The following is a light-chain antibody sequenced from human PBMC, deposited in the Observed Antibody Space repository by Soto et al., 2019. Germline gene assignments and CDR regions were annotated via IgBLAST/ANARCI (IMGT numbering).Light chain of an antibody. J-gene: IGKJ4*01. CDR1: QGIRSE. CDR2: TAS. V-gene: IGKV1-6*01. Sequence: AIQMTQSPSSLSASVGDRVTITCRASQGIRSELGWYQQKPGKAPNLLIYTASNLQSGVPSRFSGSGSGTDFTLTISSLQPEDFATYYCLQDYSYPLTFGGGTKVDIK. CDR3: LQDYSYPLT.